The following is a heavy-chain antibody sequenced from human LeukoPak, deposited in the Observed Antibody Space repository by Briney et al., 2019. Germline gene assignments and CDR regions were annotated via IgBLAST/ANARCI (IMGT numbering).Heavy chain of an antibody. CDR1: GFTFSGSA. V-gene: IGHV3-73*01. CDR3: ASRRDGYNYFDY. Sequence: GGSLRLSCAASGFTFSGSAMHWVRQASGKGLEWVGRIRSKANSYATAYAASVKGRFTISRDDSKNTAYLQMNSLKTEDTAVYYCASRRDGYNYFDYWGQGTLVTVSS. D-gene: IGHD5-24*01. J-gene: IGHJ4*02. CDR2: IRSKANSYAT.